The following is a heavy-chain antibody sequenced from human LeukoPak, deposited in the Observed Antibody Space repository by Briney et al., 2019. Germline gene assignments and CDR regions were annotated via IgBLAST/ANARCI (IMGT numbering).Heavy chain of an antibody. Sequence: PGGSLRLSCAASGFTFSSYGMQWVRRAPGKGLEWVAVIWYDGSSKYYADSVRGRFTISRGNSKNTLYLQMDSLTAEDTAVYYCARRHFDAFDFWGQGTVVTVSS. CDR2: IWYDGSSK. CDR1: GFTFSSYG. CDR3: ARRHFDAFDF. V-gene: IGHV3-33*01. J-gene: IGHJ3*01.